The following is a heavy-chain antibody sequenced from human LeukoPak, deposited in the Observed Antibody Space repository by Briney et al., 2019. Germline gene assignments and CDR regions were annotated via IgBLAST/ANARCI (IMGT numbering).Heavy chain of an antibody. CDR2: ISSSSSTI. D-gene: IGHD3-22*01. J-gene: IGHJ4*02. CDR3: ARGSTYYDSSGQVPFDY. Sequence: GGSLRLSCAASGFSFRNYNMNWVRQAPGKGLEWVSYISSSSSTIYYADSVKGRFTISRDNAKNSLYLQMNSLRAEDTAVYYCARGSTYYDSSGQVPFDYWGQGTLVTVSS. V-gene: IGHV3-48*01. CDR1: GFSFRNYN.